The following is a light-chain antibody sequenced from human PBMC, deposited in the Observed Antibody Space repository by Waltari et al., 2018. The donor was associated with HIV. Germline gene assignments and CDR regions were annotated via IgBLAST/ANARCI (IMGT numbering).Light chain of an antibody. CDR2: DDT. V-gene: IGLV3-21*02. Sequence: SYVLTQSPSVSVAPGQTARITCGGNNIGRKSVHWYQQKPGQAPVLVVYDDTDRPSGIPERISGSNSGNTATLTISRVEAGDEADYYCQVWDRSSEHVVFGGGTKLTVL. J-gene: IGLJ2*01. CDR1: NIGRKS. CDR3: QVWDRSSEHVV.